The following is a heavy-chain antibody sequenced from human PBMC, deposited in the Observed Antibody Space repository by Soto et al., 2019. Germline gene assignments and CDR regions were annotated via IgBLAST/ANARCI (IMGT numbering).Heavy chain of an antibody. D-gene: IGHD4-17*01. CDR3: ARHGIYGDYGWFDY. J-gene: IGHJ4*02. CDR2: IYYSGST. Sequence: SETLSLTCTVSGGSISSSSYYWGWIRQPPGKGLEGIGSIYYSGSTYYNPSLKSRVTISVDTSKNQFSLKLSSVTAADTAVYYCARHGIYGDYGWFDYWGQGTPVTVSS. V-gene: IGHV4-39*01. CDR1: GGSISSSSYY.